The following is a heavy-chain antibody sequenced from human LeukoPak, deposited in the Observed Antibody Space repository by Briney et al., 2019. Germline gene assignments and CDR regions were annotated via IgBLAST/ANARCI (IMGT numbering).Heavy chain of an antibody. Sequence: ASVKVSCKASGYTFTSYGISWVRQAPGQGLGWMGWISAYNGNTNYAQKLQGRVTMTTDTSTSTAYMELRSLRSDDTAVYYCAGYSSSWYPAWFDPWGQGTLVTVSS. J-gene: IGHJ5*02. CDR2: ISAYNGNT. CDR3: AGYSSSWYPAWFDP. V-gene: IGHV1-18*01. CDR1: GYTFTSYG. D-gene: IGHD6-13*01.